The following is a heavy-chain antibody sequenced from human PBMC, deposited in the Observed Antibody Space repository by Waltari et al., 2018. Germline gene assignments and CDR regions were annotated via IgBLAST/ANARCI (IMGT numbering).Heavy chain of an antibody. D-gene: IGHD1-26*01. CDR2: ISNSGGDT. V-gene: IGHV3-23*01. CDR3: AKTRGNYYYFDY. J-gene: IGHJ4*02. CDR1: GFTFSSYA. Sequence: EVQLLESGGGLVQPGGSLRISCAASGFTFSSYAMSWVRQAPGKGLEWVSAISNSGGDTYYAESVKGRFTISRDNSKNTLYLQMNSLRAEDTAVYYCAKTRGNYYYFDYWGQGTLVTASS.